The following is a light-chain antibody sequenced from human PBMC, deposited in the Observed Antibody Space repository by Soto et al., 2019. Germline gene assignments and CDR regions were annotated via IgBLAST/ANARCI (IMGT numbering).Light chain of an antibody. CDR3: QQYGSSPPRT. Sequence: EIVLTQSPGILFLSPGQRVPLSCRASQSVSNDFLAWYQQKPGQAPRLLIYGASTRATDVPDRFSGSGSGADFTLTISRLEPEDFAVYYCQQYGSSPPRTFGQGTKVEMK. CDR2: GAS. V-gene: IGKV3-20*01. J-gene: IGKJ1*01. CDR1: QSVSNDF.